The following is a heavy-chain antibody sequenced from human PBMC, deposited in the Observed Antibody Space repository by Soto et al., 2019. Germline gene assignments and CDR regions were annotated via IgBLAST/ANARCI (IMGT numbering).Heavy chain of an antibody. J-gene: IGHJ2*01. D-gene: IGHD4-4*01. V-gene: IGHV3-30*03. CDR1: GFTFSSYG. CDR2: ISYGGSNK. Sequence: GGSLRLSCAASGFTFSSYGMHWVRQAPGKGLEWVAVISYGGSNKYYADSVKGRFTISRDNSKNTLYLQMNSLRAEDTAVYYCARPLWRDDYNWGYFDLWGRGTLVTVS. CDR3: ARPLWRDDYNWGYFDL.